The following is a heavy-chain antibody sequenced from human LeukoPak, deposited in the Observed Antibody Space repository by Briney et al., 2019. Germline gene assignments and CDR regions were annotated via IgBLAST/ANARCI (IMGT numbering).Heavy chain of an antibody. Sequence: SETLSLTCTVSGDSISSSNSYWGWIRQPPGKGLEWIGSMWFGATTSYDPSLKSRVIISIDPSKNQFSLKLSSVTAADTALYYCARGRRGSYFQDYWGQGTLVTVSS. CDR2: MWFGATT. CDR1: GDSISSSNSY. D-gene: IGHD1-26*01. V-gene: IGHV4-39*07. CDR3: ARGRRGSYFQDY. J-gene: IGHJ4*02.